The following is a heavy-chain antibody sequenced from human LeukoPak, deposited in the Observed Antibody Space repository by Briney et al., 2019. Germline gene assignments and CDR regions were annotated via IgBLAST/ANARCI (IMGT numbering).Heavy chain of an antibody. J-gene: IGHJ3*02. Sequence: SVKVSCKASGGTFISYAISWVRQAPGQGLEWMGRIIPIFGTANYAQKFQGRVTLTTDESTSTAYMELSSLRSEDTAVYYCARDYYDTDAFDIWGQGTMVTVSS. V-gene: IGHV1-69*05. D-gene: IGHD3-22*01. CDR1: GGTFISYA. CDR2: IIPIFGTA. CDR3: ARDYYDTDAFDI.